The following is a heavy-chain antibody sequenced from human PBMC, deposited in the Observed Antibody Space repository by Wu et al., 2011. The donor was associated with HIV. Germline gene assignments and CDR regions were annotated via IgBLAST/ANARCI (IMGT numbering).Heavy chain of an antibody. CDR1: GYTFTDYY. CDR2: INPNNSIT. CDR3: ARADFSYSSSWYYFDY. D-gene: IGHD6-13*01. V-gene: IGHV1-2*02. J-gene: IGHJ4*02. Sequence: QVQLVQSGAEVKKPGASVKLSCKISGYTFTDYYLHWVRQAPGQGLEWMGWINPNNSITDYAQRFRGRFSMTRDTAISTLYMELGSLRSDDSAVYYCARADFSYSSSWYYFDYWGREPWSPSPQ.